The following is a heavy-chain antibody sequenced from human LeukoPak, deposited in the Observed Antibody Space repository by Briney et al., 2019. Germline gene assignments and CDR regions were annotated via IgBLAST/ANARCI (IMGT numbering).Heavy chain of an antibody. Sequence: GGSLRLSCAASGFTVSSNYMSWVRQAPGKGLEWVSIIYSDDGGGNTYHADSVKGRFTISRDNSKNTLYLQMNSLRAEDTAVYYCARAYYDILTGYDPAFDYWGQGTLVTVSS. D-gene: IGHD3-9*01. CDR3: ARAYYDILTGYDPAFDY. CDR1: GFTVSSNY. J-gene: IGHJ4*02. CDR2: IYSDDGGGNT. V-gene: IGHV3-66*01.